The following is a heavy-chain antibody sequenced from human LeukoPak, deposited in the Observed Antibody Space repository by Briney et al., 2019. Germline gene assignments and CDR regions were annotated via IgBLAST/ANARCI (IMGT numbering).Heavy chain of an antibody. CDR3: ASGEWELLRTFDY. CDR1: GFTFSSYS. V-gene: IGHV3-21*01. Sequence: GGSLRLSCAASGFTFSSYSMNWVRQAPGKGLEWVSSISSSSSYIYYADSVKGRFTISRDNAKNSLYLQMNSLRAEDTAVYYCASGEWELLRTFDYWGQGTLVTVSS. CDR2: ISSSSSYI. J-gene: IGHJ4*02. D-gene: IGHD1-26*01.